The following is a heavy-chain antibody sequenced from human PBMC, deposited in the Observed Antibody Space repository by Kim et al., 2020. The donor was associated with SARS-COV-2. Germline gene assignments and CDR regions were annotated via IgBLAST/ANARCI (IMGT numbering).Heavy chain of an antibody. D-gene: IGHD3-22*01. CDR2: ISAYNGNT. Sequence: ASVKVSCKASGYTFTSYGISWVRQAPGQGLEWMGWISAYNGNTNYAQKLQGRVTMTTDTSTSTAYMERRSLRSDDTAVYYCARGAYYYDSSGYYLDYWGQGTLVTVSS. J-gene: IGHJ4*02. CDR1: GYTFTSYG. V-gene: IGHV1-18*01. CDR3: ARGAYYYDSSGYYLDY.